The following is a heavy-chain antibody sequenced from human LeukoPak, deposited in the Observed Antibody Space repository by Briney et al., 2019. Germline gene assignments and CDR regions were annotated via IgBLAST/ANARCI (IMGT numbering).Heavy chain of an antibody. V-gene: IGHV1-2*02. D-gene: IGHD3-10*01. CDR3: ATTLLYGSHPFDY. CDR2: INPNSGGT. J-gene: IGHJ4*02. Sequence: GASVKVSCKASGYTFTGYYMHWVRQAPGQGLEWMGWINPNSGGTNYVQKFQGRVTMTRDTSISTAYMELSRLRSEDTAVYYCATTLLYGSHPFDYWGQGTLVTVSS. CDR1: GYTFTGYY.